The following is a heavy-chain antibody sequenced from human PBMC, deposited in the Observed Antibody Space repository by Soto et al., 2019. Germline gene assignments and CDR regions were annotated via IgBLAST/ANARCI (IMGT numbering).Heavy chain of an antibody. CDR2: ISATGGGT. Sequence: GALRLSCAASVFKFSNYALSWVRQAPGRGLEWVSLISATGGGTCYADSVKGRFTISRDNSHNTLYLQVHSLTAEDTAVYYCAKDRRAGGNSAFYFDFWGQGAQVTVSS. J-gene: IGHJ4*02. CDR1: VFKFSNYA. CDR3: AKDRRAGGNSAFYFDF. D-gene: IGHD3-16*01. V-gene: IGHV3-23*01.